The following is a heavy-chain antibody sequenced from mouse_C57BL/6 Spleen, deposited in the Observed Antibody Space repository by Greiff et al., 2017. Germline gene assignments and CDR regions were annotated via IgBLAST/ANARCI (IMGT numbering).Heavy chain of an antibody. Sequence: QVQLQPPGAELVRPGSSVKLSCKASGYTFTSYWMDWVKQRPGQGLEWIGNIYPSDSETHYNQKFKDKATLTVDKSSSTAYMQLSSLTSEDSAVYYCARWGLDYAMDYWGQGTSVTVSS. D-gene: IGHD2-13*01. V-gene: IGHV1-61*01. CDR3: ARWGLDYAMDY. J-gene: IGHJ4*01. CDR2: IYPSDSET. CDR1: GYTFTSYW.